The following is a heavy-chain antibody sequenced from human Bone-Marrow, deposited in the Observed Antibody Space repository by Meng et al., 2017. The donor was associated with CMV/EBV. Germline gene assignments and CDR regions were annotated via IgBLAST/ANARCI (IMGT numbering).Heavy chain of an antibody. D-gene: IGHD6-19*01. V-gene: IGHV3-74*01. J-gene: IGHJ4*01. CDR1: GFTFSDYW. CDR2: IKGDGSHT. Sequence: GGSLRLSCTASGFTFSDYWMHWVRQTPGKGLLWVSRIKGDGSHTIYGDSVKGRFTISRDNAKNTLYLQMNSLRGEDTAVYYCARESSGWTPGYWGHGTLVTCSS. CDR3: ARESSGWTPGY.